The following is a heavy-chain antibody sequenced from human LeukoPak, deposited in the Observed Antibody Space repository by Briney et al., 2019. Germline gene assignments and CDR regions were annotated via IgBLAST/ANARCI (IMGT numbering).Heavy chain of an antibody. CDR2: IYYSGST. Sequence: SQTLSLTCTVSGGSISSGGYYWSWIRQHPGKGLEWIGYIYYSGSTYYNPSLKSRVTISVDTSKNQFSLKLSSVTAADTAVYYCARDWGGGGSFDYRGQGTLVTVSS. V-gene: IGHV4-31*03. CDR1: GGSISSGGYY. D-gene: IGHD3-10*01. J-gene: IGHJ4*02. CDR3: ARDWGGGGSFDY.